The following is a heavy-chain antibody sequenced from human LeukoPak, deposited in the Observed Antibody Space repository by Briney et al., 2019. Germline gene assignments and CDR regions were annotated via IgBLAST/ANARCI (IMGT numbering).Heavy chain of an antibody. CDR2: IYYSGST. CDR3: ARRAGYSSGWYDY. Sequence: SETLSLTCTVSGGSISSDNYYWGWIRQPPGKGLEFIGSIYYSGSTYYNPSLKSRVTISVDTSKNRFSLKLSSVTAADTAVYYCARRAGYSSGWYDYWGQGTLVTVSS. V-gene: IGHV4-39*07. CDR1: GGSISSDNYY. D-gene: IGHD6-19*01. J-gene: IGHJ4*02.